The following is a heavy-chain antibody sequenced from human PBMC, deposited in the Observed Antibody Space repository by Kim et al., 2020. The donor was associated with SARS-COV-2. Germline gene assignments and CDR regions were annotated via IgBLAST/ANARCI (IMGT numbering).Heavy chain of an antibody. V-gene: IGHV1-69*04. CDR2: A. CDR3: ARDSGAGNFDY. J-gene: IGHJ4*02. Sequence: ANYAPKFQGRVTITADKSTSTAYMELSSLRSEDTAVYYCARDSGAGNFDYWGQGTLVTVSS.